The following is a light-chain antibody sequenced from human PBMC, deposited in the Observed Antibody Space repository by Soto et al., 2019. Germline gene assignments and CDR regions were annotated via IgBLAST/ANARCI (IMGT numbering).Light chain of an antibody. J-gene: IGKJ4*01. CDR3: QQYNNRPA. V-gene: IGKV3-15*01. CDR2: GAS. Sequence: EIVLTQSPATLSLSPGERATLSCRASQSVSSNLAWYQQKPGQAPRLLIYGASTRATGIPARFSGSGSGTEFTLTISSLQSEDFAVYYRQQYNNRPAFGGGTKVDIK. CDR1: QSVSSN.